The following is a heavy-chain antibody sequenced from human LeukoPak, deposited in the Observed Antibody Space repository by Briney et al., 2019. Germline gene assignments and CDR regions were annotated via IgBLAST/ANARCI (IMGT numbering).Heavy chain of an antibody. D-gene: IGHD4-17*01. Sequence: GGSLRLSCAASGFTVSSNYMSWVRQAPGKGLEWVSVIYSGGSTYYADSVKGRFTISRDNSKNTLYLQMNSLRAEDTAVYYCAKDRGDYTGGAFDYWGQGTLVTVSS. V-gene: IGHV3-66*01. CDR1: GFTVSSNY. CDR2: IYSGGST. CDR3: AKDRGDYTGGAFDY. J-gene: IGHJ4*02.